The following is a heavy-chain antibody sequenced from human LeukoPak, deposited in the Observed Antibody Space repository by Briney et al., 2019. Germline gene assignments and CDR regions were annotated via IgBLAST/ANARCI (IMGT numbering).Heavy chain of an antibody. Sequence: GGSLRLSCTASGFTFSSYGMHWVRQAPGRGLEWVSYISISSTTIYYADSVKGRFTISRDNAKNSLYLQMNSLRAEDTAVYYCAREAITGTFGFDPWGQGTLVTVSS. V-gene: IGHV3-48*01. CDR3: AREAITGTFGFDP. CDR2: ISISSTTI. D-gene: IGHD1-7*01. CDR1: GFTFSSYG. J-gene: IGHJ5*02.